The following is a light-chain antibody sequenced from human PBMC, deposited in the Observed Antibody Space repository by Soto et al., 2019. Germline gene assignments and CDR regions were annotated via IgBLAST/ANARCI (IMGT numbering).Light chain of an antibody. CDR2: GAS. CDR3: PQYNNWPPT. J-gene: IGKJ1*01. CDR1: QSVSSY. V-gene: IGKV3-15*01. Sequence: EIVMTQSPATLSVSPGERATLSCRASQSVSSYLAWYQQKPGQAPRLLIYGASTRATGIPARFSGSGSGTEFTLTISSLQSEDFAVYYCPQYNNWPPTFGQGTKVDIK.